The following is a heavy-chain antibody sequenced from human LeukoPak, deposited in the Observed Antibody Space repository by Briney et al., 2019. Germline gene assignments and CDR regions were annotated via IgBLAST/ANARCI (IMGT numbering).Heavy chain of an antibody. CDR2: IKSKTDGGTT. J-gene: IGHJ6*03. Sequence: GGSLRLSCAASGFTFSNAWMSWVRQAPGKGLEWVGRIKSKTDGGTTDYAAPVKGRFTISRDTSTNTLYLQLNSLRAEDTATYYCAGYGGSYPYYMDVWGKGTTVTLSS. D-gene: IGHD1-26*01. CDR3: AGYGGSYPYYMDV. CDR1: GFTFSNAW. V-gene: IGHV3-15*01.